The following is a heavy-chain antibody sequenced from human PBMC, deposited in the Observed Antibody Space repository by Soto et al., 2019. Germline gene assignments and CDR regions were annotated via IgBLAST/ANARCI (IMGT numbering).Heavy chain of an antibody. CDR1: GASISSSGYY. V-gene: IGHV4-39*01. J-gene: IGHJ5*02. Sequence: QLQLQESGPGLVRPSETLSLTCTVSGASISSSGYYWPWVRQPPGKGPEWIGSSHYTGCTTYTPSMVTPVAISVDTSKTQFSLRRTSLTAADTAVYHCAKQIFCSSTSCVGKHLRGFDPWGQGTQVTVSS. D-gene: IGHD2-2*01. CDR2: SHYTGCT. CDR3: AKQIFCSSTSCVGKHLRGFDP.